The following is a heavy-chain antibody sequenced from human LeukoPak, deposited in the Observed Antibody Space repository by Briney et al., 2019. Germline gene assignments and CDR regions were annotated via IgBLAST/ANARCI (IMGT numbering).Heavy chain of an antibody. Sequence: SVKVSCTASGYTFTSYYMHWVRQAPGQRLERMGVINPSGGSTSYAQKFQGRVTMTRDTSTSTVYMELSSLSSEDRAVYYWARDRVGVHDSSGYWFDPWGQGTLVTVSS. CDR2: INPSGGST. J-gene: IGHJ5*02. D-gene: IGHD3-22*01. CDR3: ARDRVGVHDSSGYWFDP. CDR1: GYTFTSYY. V-gene: IGHV1-46*01.